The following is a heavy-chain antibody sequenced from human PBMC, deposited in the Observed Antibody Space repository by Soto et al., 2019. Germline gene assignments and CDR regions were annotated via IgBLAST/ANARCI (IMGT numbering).Heavy chain of an antibody. D-gene: IGHD6-13*01. CDR1: GYTFSSYG. Sequence: ASVKVSCKASGYTFSSYGISWVRQAPGKGLEWMGGFDPEDGETIYAQKFQGRVTMTEDTSTDTAYMELSSLRSEDTAVYYCATDLKPVHYSSSWYGWGQGTLVTVS. J-gene: IGHJ4*02. CDR3: ATDLKPVHYSSSWYG. V-gene: IGHV1-24*01. CDR2: FDPEDGET.